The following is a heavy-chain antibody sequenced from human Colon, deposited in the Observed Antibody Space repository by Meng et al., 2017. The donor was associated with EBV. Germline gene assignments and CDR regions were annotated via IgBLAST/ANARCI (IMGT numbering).Heavy chain of an antibody. D-gene: IGHD5-18*01. V-gene: IGHV4-39*07. J-gene: IGHJ4*02. CDR1: SGSSSSSSYS. CDR3: ARGIQIWHEIDY. Sequence: QLQLHERRPGLVQPSEPLSLTCTVSSGSSSSSSYSCAWIRQPPGKGLEWIGGISYGGSTSYNPSLKSRVTISIDTSKNQFSLSLTSVTAADTAIYYCARGIQIWHEIDYWGQGTLVTVSS. CDR2: ISYGGST.